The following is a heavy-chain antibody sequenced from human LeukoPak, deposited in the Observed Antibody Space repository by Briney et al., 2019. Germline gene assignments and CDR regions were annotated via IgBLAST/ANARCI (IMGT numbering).Heavy chain of an antibody. CDR1: GGSISSSSYY. J-gene: IGHJ4*02. Sequence: SETLSLTCTVSGGSISSSSYYRGWIRQPPGKGLEWIGSIYYSGSTYYNPSLKSRVTISVDTSKNQFSLKLSSVTAADTAVYYCARLAWRMATSSGSYYFDYGGQGTLVTVSS. CDR2: IYYSGST. D-gene: IGHD5-24*01. CDR3: ARLAWRMATSSGSYYFDY. V-gene: IGHV4-39*01.